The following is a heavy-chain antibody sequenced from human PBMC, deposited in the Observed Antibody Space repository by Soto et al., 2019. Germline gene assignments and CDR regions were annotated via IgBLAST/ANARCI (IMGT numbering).Heavy chain of an antibody. CDR2: ISSSGSTI. D-gene: IGHD2-15*01. CDR3: EGGYCSGGRGDFDY. Sequence: GGSLSLSCPASGFTFSAYYMSWIRQAPGKGLEWVSYISSSGSTIYYADSVKGRFTISRDNTKNSLYLQMNSLRAEEAAVYYCEGGYCSGGRGDFDYWGQGTLVTVSS. V-gene: IGHV3-11*01. CDR1: GFTFSAYY. J-gene: IGHJ4*02.